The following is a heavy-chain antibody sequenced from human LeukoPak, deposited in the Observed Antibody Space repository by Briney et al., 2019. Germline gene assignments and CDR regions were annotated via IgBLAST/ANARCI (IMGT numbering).Heavy chain of an antibody. CDR3: ARLVNRMYYYYYMDV. V-gene: IGHV4-39*07. CDR2: INHSGST. CDR1: GGSISSSSYY. D-gene: IGHD1-14*01. J-gene: IGHJ6*03. Sequence: SSETLSLTCTVSGGSISSSSYYWSWIRQPPGKGLEWIGEINHSGSTNYNPSLKSRVTISVDTSKNQFSLKLSSVTAADTAVYYCARLVNRMYYYYYMDVWGKGTTVTVSS.